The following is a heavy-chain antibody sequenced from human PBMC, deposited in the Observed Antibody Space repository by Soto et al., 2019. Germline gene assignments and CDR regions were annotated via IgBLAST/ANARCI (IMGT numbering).Heavy chain of an antibody. CDR2: LNPYNGNT. J-gene: IGHJ4*02. CDR1: GYTFTNYG. CDR3: ASRLAAAELV. V-gene: IGHV1-18*01. Sequence: QVQLVQSGAEVKKPGASVKVSCKASGYTFTNYGISWVRQAPGQGLEWMGGLNPYNGNTNYAQKLQGRVTMTTDTSTSTAYMELRSLRSDDTAVYYCASRLAAAELVWGQGNLVTVSS. D-gene: IGHD6-13*01.